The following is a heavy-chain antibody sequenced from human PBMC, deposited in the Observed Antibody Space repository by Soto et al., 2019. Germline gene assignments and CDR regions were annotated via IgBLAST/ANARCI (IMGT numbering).Heavy chain of an antibody. J-gene: IGHJ4*02. CDR1: GYTFTSYG. D-gene: IGHD6-6*01. Sequence: SVKVSFKASGYTFTSYGISWVRQAPVQGLEWMGWISAYNGNTNYAQKLQGRVTMTTDTSTSTAYMELRSLRSDDTAVYYCERDRPYSTPSNAPIDWGQGTLVTVYS. CDR2: ISAYNGNT. V-gene: IGHV1-18*01. CDR3: ERDRPYSTPSNAPID.